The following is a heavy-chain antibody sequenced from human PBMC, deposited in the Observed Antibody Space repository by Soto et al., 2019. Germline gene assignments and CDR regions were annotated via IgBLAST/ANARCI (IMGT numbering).Heavy chain of an antibody. V-gene: IGHV1-46*01. D-gene: IGHD2-2*01. CDR1: GYPFTSYY. J-gene: IGHJ6*01. CDR2: INPSGGST. CDR3: ARVPYCSSTSCYRYYYYGMDV. Sequence: ASGEVCCKACGYPFTSYYMHLVRQAPGQGLEWTGIINPSGGSTSYAQKFQGRVTMTRDTSTSTVYMELSSLRSEDTAVYYCARVPYCSSTSCYRYYYYGMDVWGQGTTVTVSS.